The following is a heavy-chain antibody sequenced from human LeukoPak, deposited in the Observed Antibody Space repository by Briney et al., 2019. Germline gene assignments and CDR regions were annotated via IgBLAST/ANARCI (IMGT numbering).Heavy chain of an antibody. CDR3: ARDRDGDSEHYFDY. Sequence: GGSLRLSCAASGFTFSHYSMHWVRQAPGKGLEYVSAINSNGDDTYYANSVKGRFTISRDNSKDTLYLQMGSLRAEDTAVYYCARDRDGDSEHYFDYWGQGTLVTVSS. V-gene: IGHV3-64*01. D-gene: IGHD4-17*01. CDR1: GFTFSHYS. CDR2: INSNGDDT. J-gene: IGHJ4*02.